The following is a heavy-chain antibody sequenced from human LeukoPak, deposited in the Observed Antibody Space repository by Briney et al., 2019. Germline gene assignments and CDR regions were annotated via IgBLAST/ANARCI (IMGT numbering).Heavy chain of an antibody. D-gene: IGHD3-22*01. CDR2: MNPNSGNT. V-gene: IGHV1-8*01. CDR3: ASIITMIVGDAFDI. J-gene: IGHJ3*02. CDR1: GFTFTTYD. Sequence: ASVKVSCKASGFTFTTYDINWVRQATGQGLEWMGWMNPNSGNTGYAQKFQGRVTITADESTSTAYMELSSLRSEDTAVYHCASIITMIVGDAFDIWGQGTMVTVSS.